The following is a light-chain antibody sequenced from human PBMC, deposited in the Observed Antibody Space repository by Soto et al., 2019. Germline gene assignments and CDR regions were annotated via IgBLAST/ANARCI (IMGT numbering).Light chain of an antibody. CDR2: GAS. CDR3: QQYGSSGT. V-gene: IGKV3-20*01. CDR1: QSVSSN. Sequence: EIVMTQSPATLSVSPGERATLSCGASQSVSSNLAWYQQKPGQGPRLLIYGASSRATGIPARFSGSGSGTDFTLTISRLEPEDFAVYYCQQYGSSGTFGQGTKVDIK. J-gene: IGKJ1*01.